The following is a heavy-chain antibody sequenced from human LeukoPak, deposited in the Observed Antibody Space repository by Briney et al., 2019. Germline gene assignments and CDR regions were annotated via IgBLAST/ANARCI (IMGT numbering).Heavy chain of an antibody. V-gene: IGHV4-4*07. Sequence: SETLSLTCTVSGGSISSYYWSWIRQPAGKGLEWIGHIYTSGSTNYNPSLKSRVTMSVDTSKNQFSLKLSSVTAADTAVYYCARGPDYGGNPNWFDPWGQGTLVTVSS. CDR3: ARGPDYGGNPNWFDP. J-gene: IGHJ5*02. CDR1: GGSISSYY. CDR2: IYTSGST. D-gene: IGHD4-23*01.